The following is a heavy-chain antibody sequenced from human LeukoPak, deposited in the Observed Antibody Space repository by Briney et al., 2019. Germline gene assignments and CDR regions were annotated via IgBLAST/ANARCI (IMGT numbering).Heavy chain of an antibody. CDR2: IKSETDGGTT. Sequence: GGSLRLSCAASGFTFSNAWMSWVRQAPGKGLEWVGRIKSETDGGTTDYAAPVKGRFTISRDDSKNTLYLQVNSLKTEDTAVYYCTTDATWIQLWLPYDYWGQGTLVTVSS. CDR1: GFTFSNAW. CDR3: TTDATWIQLWLPYDY. J-gene: IGHJ4*02. V-gene: IGHV3-15*01. D-gene: IGHD5-18*01.